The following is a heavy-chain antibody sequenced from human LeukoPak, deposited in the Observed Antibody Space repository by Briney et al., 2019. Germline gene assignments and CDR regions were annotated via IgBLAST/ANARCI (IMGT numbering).Heavy chain of an antibody. J-gene: IGHJ4*02. V-gene: IGHV1-69*10. CDR2: IIPILGIA. CDR1: GGTFSSYA. Sequence: VASVKVSCKASGGTFSSYAISWVRQAPGQGLEWMGGIIPILGIANYAQKFQGRVTITADKSTSTAYMELSSLRSEDTAVYYCARDRIGSSSGNYWGQGTLVTVSS. D-gene: IGHD6-6*01. CDR3: ARDRIGSSSGNY.